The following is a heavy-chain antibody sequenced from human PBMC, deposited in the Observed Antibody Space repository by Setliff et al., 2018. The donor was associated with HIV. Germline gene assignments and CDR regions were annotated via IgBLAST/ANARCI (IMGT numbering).Heavy chain of an antibody. Sequence: SETLSLTCAVSGDSMINDRYFWSWFRQAPGKGLEWIGNILHRGTTYYNPSLNSRVTMSVDTSKNQFSLELSSVTAADTAVYYCARDGPLEGSYRYYYYYMDVWGKGTTVTVSS. CDR1: GDSMINDRYF. V-gene: IGHV4-39*07. CDR3: ARDGPLEGSYRYYYYYMDV. J-gene: IGHJ6*03. D-gene: IGHD3-10*01. CDR2: ILHRGTT.